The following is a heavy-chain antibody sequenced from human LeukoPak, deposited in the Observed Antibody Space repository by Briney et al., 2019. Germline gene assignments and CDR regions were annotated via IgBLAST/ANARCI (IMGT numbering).Heavy chain of an antibody. CDR1: GYTFSYRY. CDR3: ARGGSAYCSGSSCHDWIDP. J-gene: IGHJ5*02. CDR2: ITPFNGNT. V-gene: IGHV1-45*02. D-gene: IGHD2-15*01. Sequence: ASVKVSCKASGYTFSYRYLHWVRQAPGQALEWMGWITPFNGNTNYAQKFQGRVTFTRDRSMSTVYMELSRLKSEDTAIYYCARGGSAYCSGSSCHDWIDPWGQGTLVTVSS.